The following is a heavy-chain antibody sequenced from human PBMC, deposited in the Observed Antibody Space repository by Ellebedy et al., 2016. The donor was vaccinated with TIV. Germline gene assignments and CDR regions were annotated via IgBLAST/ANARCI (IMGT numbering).Heavy chain of an antibody. Sequence: ASVKVSXXASGYTFTSYGISWVRQAPGQGLEWMGIINPSGGSTSYAQKFQGRVTMTRDTSTSTVYMELSSLRSEDTAVYYCARDISGSYHYWGQGTLVTVSS. CDR1: GYTFTSYG. CDR3: ARDISGSYHY. D-gene: IGHD1-26*01. J-gene: IGHJ4*02. CDR2: INPSGGST. V-gene: IGHV1-46*01.